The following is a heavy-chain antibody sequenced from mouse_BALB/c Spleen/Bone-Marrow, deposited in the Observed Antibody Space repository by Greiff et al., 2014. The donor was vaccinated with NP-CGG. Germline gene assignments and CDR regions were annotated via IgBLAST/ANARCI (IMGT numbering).Heavy chain of an antibody. D-gene: IGHD2-1*01. V-gene: IGHV3-8*02. CDR1: GDSITSGY. J-gene: IGHJ2*01. Sequence: VQLKESGPSLVKPSQTLSLTCSVTGDSITSGYWNWIRKFPGNKLEYMGYTSYSGSTYYNPSLKSRMSITRDTSKNQYYLQLNSVTTEDTATYYCARSGGNYDYFDYWGQGTTLTVSS. CDR3: ARSGGNYDYFDY. CDR2: TSYSGST.